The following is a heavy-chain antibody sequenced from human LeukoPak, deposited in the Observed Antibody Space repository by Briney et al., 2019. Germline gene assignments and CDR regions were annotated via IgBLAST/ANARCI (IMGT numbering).Heavy chain of an antibody. V-gene: IGHV4-59*08. Sequence: SETLSLTCTVSGGSISSYYWSWIRQPPGKGLEWIAYISDIGSINYNPSLKSRVTISLDTSKNQFSPKLSSVTVADTAVYYCAGHHPRNTVDFWGQGTLVTVSS. J-gene: IGHJ4*02. CDR2: ISDIGSI. CDR1: GGSISSYY. D-gene: IGHD2-8*02. CDR3: AGHHPRNTVDF.